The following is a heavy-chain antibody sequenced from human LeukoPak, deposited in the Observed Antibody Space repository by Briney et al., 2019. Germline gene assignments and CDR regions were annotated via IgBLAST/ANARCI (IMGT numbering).Heavy chain of an antibody. CDR2: ISGSGGST. CDR3: AKFPSSGWYYFDY. CDR1: GFTFSSYA. D-gene: IGHD6-19*01. J-gene: IGHJ4*02. Sequence: PGGALRLSCAASGFTFSSYAMSWVRQAPGKGLEWVSAISGSGGSTYYADSVKGRFTISRDNSKNTLYLQMNSLRAEDTAVYYSAKFPSSGWYYFDYWGQGTLVTVSS. V-gene: IGHV3-23*01.